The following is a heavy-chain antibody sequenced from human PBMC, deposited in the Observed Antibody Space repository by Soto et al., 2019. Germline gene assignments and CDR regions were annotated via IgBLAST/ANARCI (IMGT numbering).Heavy chain of an antibody. CDR1: GFTFSDYY. Sequence: QVQLVESGGGLVKPGGSLRLSCAASGFTFSDYYMSWIRQAPGKGLEWVSYISGSSSYTNYADSVRGRFNISRDNAKNSLYLQMNSLRAEDRAVYYCAREVVGATTVDYWGQGTLVTVSS. CDR3: AREVVGATTVDY. CDR2: ISGSSSYT. D-gene: IGHD1-26*01. V-gene: IGHV3-11*06. J-gene: IGHJ4*02.